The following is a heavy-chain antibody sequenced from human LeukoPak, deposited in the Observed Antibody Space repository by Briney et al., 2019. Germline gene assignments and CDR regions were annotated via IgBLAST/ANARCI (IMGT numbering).Heavy chain of an antibody. CDR2: ITQDGGEK. CDR1: GFTFSNYW. D-gene: IGHD3-10*01. Sequence: GGSLRLSCAASGFTFSNYWMNWVRQAPGKGLEWVATITQDGGEKSSVDSVKGRFTISRDNAKNSLHLQMYSLRAEDTAEYYCARNTAGSPRHGFHAFGMSGKGPMVTVSS. V-gene: IGHV3-7*01. CDR3: ARNTAGSPRHGFHAFGM. J-gene: IGHJ3*02.